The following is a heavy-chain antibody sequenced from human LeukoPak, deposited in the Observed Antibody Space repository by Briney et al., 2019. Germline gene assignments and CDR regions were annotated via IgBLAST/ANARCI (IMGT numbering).Heavy chain of an antibody. CDR1: GFTFSDYY. D-gene: IGHD3-22*01. CDR2: ISSSGSTI. J-gene: IGHJ6*04. V-gene: IGHV3-11*01. Sequence: GGSLRLSCAASGFTFSDYYMSWIRQAPGKGLEWVSYISSSGSTIYYADSVKGRFTISRDNAKNSLYLQMNSLRAEDTAVYYCAKDGAYYYDSSGYELAVWGKGTTVTISS. CDR3: AKDGAYYYDSSGYELAV.